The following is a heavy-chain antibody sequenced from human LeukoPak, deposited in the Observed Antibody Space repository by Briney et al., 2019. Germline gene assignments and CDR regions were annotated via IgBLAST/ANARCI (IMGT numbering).Heavy chain of an antibody. D-gene: IGHD3-16*01. J-gene: IGHJ4*02. Sequence: GASVKASCKASGYTFTNYAITWVRQAPGQGFEWMGWISTYNGETAYAQKLQGRVTMTTDTSTTTAYMELRSLRSDDTAVYYCARGKGGRDYWGQGTLVTVSS. CDR2: ISTYNGET. CDR3: ARGKGGRDY. CDR1: GYTFTNYA. V-gene: IGHV1-18*01.